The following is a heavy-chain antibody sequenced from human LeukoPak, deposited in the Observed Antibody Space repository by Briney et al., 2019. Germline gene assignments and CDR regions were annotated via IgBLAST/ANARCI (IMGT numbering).Heavy chain of an antibody. Sequence: PGGSLRLSCAASGFTFSSYAMSWVRQAPGKGLEWVSAISGSGGSTYYADSVKGRFTISRDNSKNTLYLQMNSLRADDTAVYYCAKRRGLELTYHYHMDVWGKGTTVTISS. D-gene: IGHD1-7*01. J-gene: IGHJ6*03. CDR2: ISGSGGST. V-gene: IGHV3-23*01. CDR3: AKRRGLELTYHYHMDV. CDR1: GFTFSSYA.